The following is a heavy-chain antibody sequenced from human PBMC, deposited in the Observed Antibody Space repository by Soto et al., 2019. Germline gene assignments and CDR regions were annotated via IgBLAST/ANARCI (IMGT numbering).Heavy chain of an antibody. CDR3: ARPIIEGPRYYYGMDV. Sequence: QVQLVQSGAEVKKPGSSVKVSCKASGGTFSSYAISWVRQAPGQGLEWMGGVIPIFDTANYAQKFQGRVTSNTNKSTSTADMELSSLKSEDTALYYCARPIIEGPRYYYGMDVWGQGTTVTVSS. V-gene: IGHV1-69*06. CDR1: GGTFSSYA. J-gene: IGHJ6*02. CDR2: VIPIFDTA.